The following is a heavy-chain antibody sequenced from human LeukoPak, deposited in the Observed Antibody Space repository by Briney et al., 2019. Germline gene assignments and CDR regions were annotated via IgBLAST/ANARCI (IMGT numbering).Heavy chain of an antibody. J-gene: IGHJ4*02. D-gene: IGHD2-15*01. CDR3: ARDRFDIVVVAHLAY. Sequence: ASVKVSCKASGYTFTSYGISWVRQAPGQGLEWMGWISAYNGNTNYAQKLQGRVTMTTDTSTSTAYMELRSLRSDDTAVYYCARDRFDIVVVAHLAYWGQGTLVTVSS. V-gene: IGHV1-18*01. CDR1: GYTFTSYG. CDR2: ISAYNGNT.